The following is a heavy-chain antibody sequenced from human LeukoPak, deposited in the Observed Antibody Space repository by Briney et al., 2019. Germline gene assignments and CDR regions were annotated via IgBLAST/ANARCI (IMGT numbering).Heavy chain of an antibody. J-gene: IGHJ4*02. D-gene: IGHD3-22*01. CDR3: AREAVVYDSSGYYYEKLFDY. Sequence: PGRSLRLSCAASGFTFSSYGMHWVRQAPGKGLEWVAVISYDGSNKYYADSVKGRFTISRDNSKNTLYLQMNSLRAEDTAVYYCAREAVVYDSSGYYYEKLFDYWGQGTLVTVSS. CDR2: ISYDGSNK. V-gene: IGHV3-30*03. CDR1: GFTFSSYG.